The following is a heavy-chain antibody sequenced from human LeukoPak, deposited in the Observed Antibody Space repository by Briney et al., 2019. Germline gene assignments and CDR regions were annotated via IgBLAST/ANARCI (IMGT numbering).Heavy chain of an antibody. CDR2: IIPIFGTA. D-gene: IGHD5-18*01. V-gene: IGHV1-69*13. CDR1: GGTFSSYA. Sequence: PWASVKLSCKASGGTFSSYAISWVRQAPGQGLVWMVGIIPIFGTANYAQNFQGRVTITADESTSTAYMELSSLRSEDTAVYYCARAGTADVDTAMVYLDYWGQGTLVTVST. J-gene: IGHJ4*02. CDR3: ARAGTADVDTAMVYLDY.